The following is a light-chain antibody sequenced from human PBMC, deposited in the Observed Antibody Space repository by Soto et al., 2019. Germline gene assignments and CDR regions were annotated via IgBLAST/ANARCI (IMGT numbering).Light chain of an antibody. CDR3: QQFGSSPRT. CDR1: QSVSSN. J-gene: IGKJ1*01. Sequence: IVITQPPSTLPVSPGERATLPCRASQSVSSNLAWYQQKPGQAPRLLMYGASRRPTGIPDRFSGSGSGTDFTLTISRLEPEDFAVYYCQQFGSSPRTFGQGTKVDIK. V-gene: IGKV3-20*01. CDR2: GAS.